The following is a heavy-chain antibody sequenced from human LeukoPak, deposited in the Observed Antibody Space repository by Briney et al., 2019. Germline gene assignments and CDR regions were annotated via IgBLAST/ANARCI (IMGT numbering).Heavy chain of an antibody. V-gene: IGHV3-33*01. J-gene: IGHJ3*02. CDR3: ARDDALGDNALDI. CDR2: ILNDGSQE. CDR1: GFTFSSYG. Sequence: GGSLRLPCAASGFTFSSYGMHWVRQAQGKGLEWVAVILNDGSQEKYADSVKGRFTISRDNSKNTLFLQMNSLRAEDTAVYYCARDDALGDNALDIWGQGTMVTVSS. D-gene: IGHD3-16*01.